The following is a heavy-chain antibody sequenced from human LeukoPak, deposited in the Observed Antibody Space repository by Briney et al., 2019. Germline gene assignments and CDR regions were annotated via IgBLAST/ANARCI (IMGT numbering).Heavy chain of an antibody. Sequence: ASVKVSCKASGYTFSGYYMHWVRQAPGQGLEWMGWINPNSGGTNYAQKFQGRVTMTRDTSISTAYMELRRLRSDDTAVYYCARGTDDYSPKDPNDYSNYGQRDYYYYYMDVWGKGTTVTVSS. D-gene: IGHD4-11*01. CDR1: GYTFSGYY. CDR3: ARGTDDYSPKDPNDYSNYGQRDYYYYYMDV. V-gene: IGHV1-2*02. CDR2: INPNSGGT. J-gene: IGHJ6*03.